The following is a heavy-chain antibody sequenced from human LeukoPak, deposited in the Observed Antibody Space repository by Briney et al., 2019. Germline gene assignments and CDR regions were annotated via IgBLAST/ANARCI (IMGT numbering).Heavy chain of an antibody. Sequence: SQTLSLTCTVSGGSLSSGDYYWSWIRQPPGKGLEWIGYIYHSGSTYYNPSLKSRVTISVDRSKNQFSPKLSSVTAADTAVYYCARLSTTRPTSTVTLDAFDIWGQGTMVTVSS. V-gene: IGHV4-30-2*01. CDR1: GGSLSSGDYY. D-gene: IGHD4-11*01. CDR2: IYHSGST. J-gene: IGHJ3*02. CDR3: ARLSTTRPTSTVTLDAFDI.